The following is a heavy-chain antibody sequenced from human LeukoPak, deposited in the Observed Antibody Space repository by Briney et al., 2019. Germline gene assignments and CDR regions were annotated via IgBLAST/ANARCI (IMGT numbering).Heavy chain of an antibody. J-gene: IGHJ6*02. D-gene: IGHD1-26*01. CDR1: GYLLISYD. CDR3: VRVQSGSYARYGMDV. V-gene: IGHV1-8*01. Sequence: ASVKVSCKASGYLLISYDINWVRQATGQGLEWMGWMNPNSGHTGYAQKFQGRVTMTRDTSISTAYMELSSLRSEDTAVYCCVRVQSGSYARYGMDVWGQGTTVTVSS. CDR2: MNPNSGHT.